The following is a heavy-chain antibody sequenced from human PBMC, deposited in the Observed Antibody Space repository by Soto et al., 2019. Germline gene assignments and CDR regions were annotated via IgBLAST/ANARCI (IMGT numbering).Heavy chain of an antibody. CDR2: ISGSGGST. V-gene: IGHV3-23*01. CDR3: AKDSLLGYCSSTSCSNDAFDI. Sequence: EVQLLESGGGLVQPGGSLRLSCAASGFTFSSYAMSWVRQAPGKGLEWVSAISGSGGSTYYADSVKGRFTISRDNSKNTLYLQMNSLRAEDTAVYYCAKDSLLGYCSSTSCSNDAFDIWGQETMVTVSS. D-gene: IGHD2-2*01. CDR1: GFTFSSYA. J-gene: IGHJ3*02.